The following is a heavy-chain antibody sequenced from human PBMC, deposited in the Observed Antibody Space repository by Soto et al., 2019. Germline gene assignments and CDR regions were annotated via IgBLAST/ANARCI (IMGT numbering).Heavy chain of an antibody. J-gene: IGHJ5*02. CDR2: IYYSGST. CDR1: GGSVSSGSYY. D-gene: IGHD2-15*01. V-gene: IGHV4-61*01. CDR3: ARGEMIVVVVAATLGWFDP. Sequence: QVQLQESGPGLVKPSETLSLTCTVSGGSVSSGSYYWSWIRQPPGKGLEWIGYIYYSGSTNYNPSLRSRVTISVETSKNQFSLKLSSVTAAGTAVYYCARGEMIVVVVAATLGWFDPWGQGTLVTVSS.